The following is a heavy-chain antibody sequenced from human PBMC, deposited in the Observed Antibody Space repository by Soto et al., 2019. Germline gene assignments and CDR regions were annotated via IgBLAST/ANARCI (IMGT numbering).Heavy chain of an antibody. V-gene: IGHV4-39*07. CDR3: ARRYSGYGDY. D-gene: IGHD5-12*01. CDR1: GGTSVDLGYC. CDR2: IYYSGST. Sequence: EPKCVRYTVSGGTSVDLGYCWGWIRQPPGKGLEWIGSIYYSGSTYYNPSLKSRVTISVDTSKNQFSLKLSSVTAADTAMYYCARRYSGYGDYWGQGILVTVSS. J-gene: IGHJ4*02.